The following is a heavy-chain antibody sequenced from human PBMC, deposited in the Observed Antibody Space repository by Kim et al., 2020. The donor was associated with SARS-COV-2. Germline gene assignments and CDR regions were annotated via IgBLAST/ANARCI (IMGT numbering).Heavy chain of an antibody. D-gene: IGHD3-10*01. CDR2: INHSGST. Sequence: SETLSLTCAVYGGSFSGYYWSWIRQPPGKGLEWIGEINHSGSTNYNPSLKSRVTISVDTSKNQFSLKLSSVTAADTAVYYCARDEYGSGSYFDYLGQGT. CDR1: GGSFSGYY. CDR3: ARDEYGSGSYFDY. V-gene: IGHV4-34*01. J-gene: IGHJ4*02.